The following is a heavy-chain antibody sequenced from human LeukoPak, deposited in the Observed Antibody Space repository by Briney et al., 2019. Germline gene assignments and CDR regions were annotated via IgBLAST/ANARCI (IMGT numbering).Heavy chain of an antibody. CDR3: ARASIPVYYYYMDV. V-gene: IGHV1-2*02. D-gene: IGHD2-21*01. CDR1: GYTFTDYY. CDR2: INPNSGGT. Sequence: ASVKVSCKASGYTFTDYYMHWVRQAPGQGLEWMGWINPNSGGTNYAQKFQGRVTMTRDTSISTAYMELSRLRSDDTAVYYCARASIPVYYYYMDVWGKGTTVTVSS. J-gene: IGHJ6*03.